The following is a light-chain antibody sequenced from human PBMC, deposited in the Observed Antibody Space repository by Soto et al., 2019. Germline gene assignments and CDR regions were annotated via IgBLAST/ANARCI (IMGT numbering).Light chain of an antibody. CDR3: QSYDSSLRGV. CDR1: SSNIGAGYD. J-gene: IGLJ1*01. V-gene: IGLV1-40*01. Sequence: QSVLTQPPSVSGAPGQRVTISCTGSSSNIGAGYDVHWYQQLPGTAPKLLIYGNSNRPSGVPDRFSGSKSGTSASLAITGLQTEDDADYYCQSYDSSLRGVFGTGTKVTVL. CDR2: GNS.